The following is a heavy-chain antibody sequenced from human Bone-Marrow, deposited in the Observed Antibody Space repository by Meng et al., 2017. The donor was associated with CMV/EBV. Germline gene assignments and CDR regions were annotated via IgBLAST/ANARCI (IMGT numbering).Heavy chain of an antibody. CDR3: ARIVGATTRWYYYYGMDV. V-gene: IGHV4-34*01. D-gene: IGHD1-26*01. J-gene: IGHJ6*01. CDR2: INHSGST. CDR1: GGSFSGYY. Sequence: SETLSLTCAVYGGSFSGYYWSWIRQPPGKGLEWIGEINHSGSTNYNPSLKSRVTISVDTSKNQFSLKLSSVTAADTAVYYCARIVGATTRWYYYYGMDVWGPGPTVTGSS.